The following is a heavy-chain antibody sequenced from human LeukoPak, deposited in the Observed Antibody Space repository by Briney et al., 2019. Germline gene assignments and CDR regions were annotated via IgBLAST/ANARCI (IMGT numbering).Heavy chain of an antibody. CDR3: VRDAGGY. V-gene: IGHV3-23*01. CDR2: ISGSGSST. J-gene: IGHJ4*02. D-gene: IGHD1-14*01. Sequence: GGSLRLSCATSGFTFSTYAMSWVRQAPGKGLEWVSTISGSGSSTFYADSAKGRFTISRDNSKATLYLQMNSLRTEDTGVYFCVRDAGGYWGQGTLVTVSS. CDR1: GFTFSTYA.